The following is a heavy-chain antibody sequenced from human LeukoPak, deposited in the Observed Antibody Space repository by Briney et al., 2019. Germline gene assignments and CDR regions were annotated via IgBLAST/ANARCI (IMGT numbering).Heavy chain of an antibody. CDR2: ISGSGGST. CDR3: AKDGGSYLGPDPFDY. J-gene: IGHJ4*02. Sequence: PGGSLRLSCAASGFTFSSYAMSWVRQAPGKGLEWVSAISGSGGSTYYADSVKGRFIISRDNSKNTLYLQMNSLRAEDTAVYYCAKDGGSYLGPDPFDYWGQGTLVTVSS. CDR1: GFTFSSYA. V-gene: IGHV3-23*01. D-gene: IGHD1-26*01.